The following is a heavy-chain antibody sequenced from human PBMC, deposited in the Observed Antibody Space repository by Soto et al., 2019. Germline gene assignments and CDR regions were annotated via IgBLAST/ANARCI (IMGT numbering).Heavy chain of an antibody. J-gene: IGHJ4*02. D-gene: IGHD3-10*01. V-gene: IGHV1-69*13. Sequence: AASVKVSCKASGGTFSSYAISWVRQAPGQGLEWMGGIIPIFGTANYAQKFQGRVTITADESTSTAYMELSSLRSEDTAVYYCARKNPGTTFDYWGQGTLVTVSS. CDR2: IIPIFGTA. CDR3: ARKNPGTTFDY. CDR1: GGTFSSYA.